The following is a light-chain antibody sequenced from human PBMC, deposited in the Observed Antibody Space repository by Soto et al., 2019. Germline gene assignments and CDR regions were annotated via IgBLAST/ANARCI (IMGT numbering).Light chain of an antibody. CDR2: DVS. CDR1: SSDVGGYNY. CDR3: SSYTSSSTPVV. V-gene: IGLV2-14*01. J-gene: IGLJ2*01. Sequence: QSALTQPASVSGSPGQSITISCTGTSSDVGGYNYVSWYQQHPGKAPKLMIYDVSNRPPGVSNRFSGSKSGNTASLTISGLKAEDEADYYCSSYTSSSTPVVFGGGTKVTVL.